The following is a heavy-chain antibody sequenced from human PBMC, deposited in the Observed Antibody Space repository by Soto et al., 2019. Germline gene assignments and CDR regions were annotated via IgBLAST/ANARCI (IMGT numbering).Heavy chain of an antibody. CDR2: INSDGSST. J-gene: IGHJ4*02. Sequence: EVPLVESGGGLVQPGGSLRLSCAASGFTFSSYWMHWVRQVPGKGLVWVSRINSDGSSTSYADFVKGRFTISRDNAKNTLYLQMNSLRAEDTAVYYCAREAQLWSLRDYWGQGTLVTVSS. CDR1: GFTFSSYW. V-gene: IGHV3-74*01. CDR3: AREAQLWSLRDY. D-gene: IGHD5-18*01.